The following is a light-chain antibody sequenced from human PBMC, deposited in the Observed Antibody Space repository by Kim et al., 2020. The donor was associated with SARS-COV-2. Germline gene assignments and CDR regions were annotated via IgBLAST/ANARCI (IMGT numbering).Light chain of an antibody. CDR3: QQYGSSPLLT. V-gene: IGKV3-20*01. Sequence: EIVLTQSPGTLSLSPGERAILSCRASQSVSSSFLAWYQQKPGQAPRLLIYDASSRATGIPDRFSGSGSGTDFTLTISRLEPEDFAVYYCQQYGSSPLLTFGPGTKVDIK. CDR1: QSVSSSF. J-gene: IGKJ3*01. CDR2: DAS.